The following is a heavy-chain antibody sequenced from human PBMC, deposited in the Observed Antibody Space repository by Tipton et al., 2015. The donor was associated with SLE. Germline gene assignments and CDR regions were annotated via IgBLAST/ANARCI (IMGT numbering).Heavy chain of an antibody. V-gene: IGHV4-61*02. CDR3: ARVDSSGWYSFDY. D-gene: IGHD6-19*01. Sequence: LRLSCTVSGGSISSSSYYWGWIRQPAGKGLEWIGRIYTSGSTNYNPSLKSRVTMSVDTSKNQFSLKLSSVTAADTAVYYCARVDSSGWYSFDYWGQGTLVTVSS. J-gene: IGHJ4*02. CDR2: IYTSGST. CDR1: GGSISSSSYY.